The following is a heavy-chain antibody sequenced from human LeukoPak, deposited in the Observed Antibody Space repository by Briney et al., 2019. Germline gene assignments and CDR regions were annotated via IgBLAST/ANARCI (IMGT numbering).Heavy chain of an antibody. D-gene: IGHD5-12*01. CDR2: ISGSGGST. Sequence: PGGSLRLSCAASGFTFSSYAMSSVRHAPGEGLEWVSGISGSGGSTYYADSVKGRFTISRDNSKNTLYLQMNSLRAEDTAVYDCAKETGYSGYDYGDYWGQGTLVTVSS. J-gene: IGHJ4*02. CDR1: GFTFSSYA. V-gene: IGHV3-23*01. CDR3: AKETGYSGYDYGDY.